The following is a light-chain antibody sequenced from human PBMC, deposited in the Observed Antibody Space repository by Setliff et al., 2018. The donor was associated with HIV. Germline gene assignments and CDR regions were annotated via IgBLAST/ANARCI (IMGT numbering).Light chain of an antibody. Sequence: QSVLTQPASVSGSPGQSITISCTGTSSDVGNYNYVSWYQQHPGKAPKLMIYEVTYRPSGVSNRFSGSKSGNTASLTISGLQAGDEADYYCCSYTGSTTYVFGTGTKV. V-gene: IGLV2-14*01. CDR3: CSYTGSTTYV. CDR2: EVT. CDR1: SSDVGNYNY. J-gene: IGLJ1*01.